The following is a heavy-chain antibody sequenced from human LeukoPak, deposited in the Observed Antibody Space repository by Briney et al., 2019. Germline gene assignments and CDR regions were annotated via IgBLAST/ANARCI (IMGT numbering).Heavy chain of an antibody. CDR1: GFTFSSYP. J-gene: IGHJ4*02. D-gene: IGHD3-3*01. Sequence: GRSLRLSCAASGFTFSSYPMHWVRQAPGKGLEWVAVISYDGNIKHYADSVKGRFTISRDNSKNTLYLQMNSLRAEDTAVYYCAKYIGRLLYTLDYWGQGTLVTVSS. CDR2: ISYDGNIK. V-gene: IGHV3-30-3*02. CDR3: AKYIGRLLYTLDY.